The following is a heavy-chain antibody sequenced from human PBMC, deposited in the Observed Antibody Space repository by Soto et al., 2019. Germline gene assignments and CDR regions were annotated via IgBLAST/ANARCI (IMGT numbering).Heavy chain of an antibody. V-gene: IGHV3-53*01. CDR2: IYSGGST. Sequence: GGSLRLSCAASGFTVSSNYMSWVRQAPGKGLEWVSVIYSGGSTYYADSVKGRFTISRDNSNNTLFLQMSSLRAEDTAIYYCAKDSRAFCGGDCSKDYWGQGTLVTVSS. J-gene: IGHJ4*02. CDR1: GFTVSSNY. CDR3: AKDSRAFCGGDCSKDY. D-gene: IGHD2-21*02.